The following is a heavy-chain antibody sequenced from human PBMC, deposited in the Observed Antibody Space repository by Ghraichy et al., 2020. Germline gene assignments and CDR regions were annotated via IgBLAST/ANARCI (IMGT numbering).Heavy chain of an antibody. CDR3: ATGNDSSGYYYPLGYYYGMDV. V-gene: IGHV4-39*01. D-gene: IGHD3-22*01. Sequence: SETLSLTCTVSGGSISSSSYYWGWIRQPPGKGLEWIGSIYYSGSTYYNPSLKSRVIISVDTSKNQFSLKLSSVTAADTAVYYCATGNDSSGYYYPLGYYYGMDVWGQGTTVTVSS. CDR2: IYYSGST. J-gene: IGHJ6*02. CDR1: GGSISSSSYY.